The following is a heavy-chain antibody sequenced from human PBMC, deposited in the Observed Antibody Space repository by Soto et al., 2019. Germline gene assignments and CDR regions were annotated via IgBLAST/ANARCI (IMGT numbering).Heavy chain of an antibody. Sequence: SETLSLTCTVSGGSMRNYFWTWIRQLPGKGLGWIGYIHYSGTTSFFPSYNPSLRSRVTISEDTSKNQFSLKLLSVTTADTAVYFCAAGEASSRNLAPYYLDFWGQGTLVTVSS. CDR3: AAGEASSRNLAPYYLDF. D-gene: IGHD6-13*01. V-gene: IGHV4-59*01. J-gene: IGHJ4*02. CDR1: GGSMRNYF. CDR2: IHYSGTT.